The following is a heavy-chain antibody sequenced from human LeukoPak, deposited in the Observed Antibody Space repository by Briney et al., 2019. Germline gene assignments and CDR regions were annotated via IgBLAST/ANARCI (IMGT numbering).Heavy chain of an antibody. J-gene: IGHJ4*02. Sequence: GGSLRLSCAASGFTFSSYSMNWVRQAPGKGLEWVSSIISSSSYIHYADSVKGRFTISRDNAKNSLYLQMNSLRAEDTAVYYCARESEYSTNAFDYWGQGTLVTVSS. D-gene: IGHD6-6*01. CDR2: IISSSSYI. V-gene: IGHV3-21*01. CDR3: ARESEYSTNAFDY. CDR1: GFTFSSYS.